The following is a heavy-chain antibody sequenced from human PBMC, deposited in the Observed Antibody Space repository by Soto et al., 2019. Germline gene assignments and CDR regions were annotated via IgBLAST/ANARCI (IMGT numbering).Heavy chain of an antibody. Sequence: ASVKVSCKASGGTFSSYAISWVRQAPGQGLEWMGGIIPIFGTANYAQKFQGRVTITADESTSTAYMELSSLRSEDTAVYYCARVNKALWSVYYYYGMDVWGQGTTVTVSS. CDR3: ARVNKALWSVYYYYGMDV. D-gene: IGHD3-10*01. J-gene: IGHJ6*02. V-gene: IGHV1-69*13. CDR2: IIPIFGTA. CDR1: GGTFSSYA.